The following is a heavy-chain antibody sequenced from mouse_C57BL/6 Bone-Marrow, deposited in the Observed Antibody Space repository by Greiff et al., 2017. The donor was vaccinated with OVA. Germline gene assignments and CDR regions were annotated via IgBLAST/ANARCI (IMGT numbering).Heavy chain of an antibody. D-gene: IGHD2-1*01. CDR3: ARGDYYGNSYYFDY. V-gene: IGHV3-6*01. Sequence: ESGPGLVKPSQSLSLTCSVTGYSITSGYYWNWIRQFPGNKLEWMGYISYDGSNNYNPSLKNRISITRDTSKNQFFLKLNSVTTEDTATYYCARGDYYGNSYYFDYWGQGTTLTVSS. CDR2: ISYDGSN. J-gene: IGHJ2*01. CDR1: GYSITSGYY.